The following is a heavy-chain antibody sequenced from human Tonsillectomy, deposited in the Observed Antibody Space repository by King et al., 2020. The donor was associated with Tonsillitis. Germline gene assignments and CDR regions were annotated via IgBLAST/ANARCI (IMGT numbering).Heavy chain of an antibody. J-gene: IGHJ4*02. CDR3: ARVWIYDSSGYDY. CDR1: GYSISSAYY. CDR2: IYHSGST. D-gene: IGHD3-22*01. Sequence: VQLQESGPGLLEPSETLSLTCAVSGYSISSAYYWGWIRQPPGKGLEWIGSIYHSGSTYYNPSLKSRVTISLDTSKNQFSLKLSSVTAADTAVYYCARVWIYDSSGYDYWGQGTLVTVSS. V-gene: IGHV4-38-2*01.